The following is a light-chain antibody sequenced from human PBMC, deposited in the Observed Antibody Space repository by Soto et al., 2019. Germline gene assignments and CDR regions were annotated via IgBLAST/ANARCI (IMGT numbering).Light chain of an antibody. CDR1: QSVGRD. CDR2: GAS. Sequence: EIVMTQSPGTLSVSPGERANLSCRASQSVGRDLAWYQQKPGQAPRLLIYGASTWATGIPASFSGSGSGAEFTLTISSLQSEDFAVYYCQQYNDWPFTFGGGTKVDI. V-gene: IGKV3-15*01. J-gene: IGKJ4*01. CDR3: QQYNDWPFT.